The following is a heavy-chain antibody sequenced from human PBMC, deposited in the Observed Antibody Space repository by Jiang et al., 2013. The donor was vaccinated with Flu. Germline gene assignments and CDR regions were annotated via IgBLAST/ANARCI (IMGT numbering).Heavy chain of an antibody. D-gene: IGHD3-22*01. J-gene: IGHJ4*02. V-gene: IGHV4-31*03. CDR2: IYYSGST. CDR1: GGSISSGGYY. Sequence: GSGLVKPSQTLSLTCTVSGGSISSGGYYWSWIRQHPGKGLEWIGYIYYSGSTYYNPSLKSRVTISVDTSKNQFSLKLSSVTAADTAVYYCARVKEYYYDSSGYPDYWGQGTLVTVSS. CDR3: ARVKEYYYDSSGYPDY.